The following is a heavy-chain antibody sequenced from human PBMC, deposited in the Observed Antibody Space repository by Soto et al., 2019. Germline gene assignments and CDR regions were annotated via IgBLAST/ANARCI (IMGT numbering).Heavy chain of an antibody. V-gene: IGHV4-39*01. J-gene: IGHJ5*02. CDR2: IYYSGST. D-gene: IGHD3-16*01. CDR1: GGSISSSSYY. CDR3: ARTLLGWGFGFAP. Sequence: PSETLSLTCTVSGGSISSSSYYWGWIRQPPGKGLEWIGSIYYSGSTYYNPSLKSRVTISVDTSKNQFSLKLSSVTAADTAVYYSARTLLGWGFGFAPRGQGTLVPVSS.